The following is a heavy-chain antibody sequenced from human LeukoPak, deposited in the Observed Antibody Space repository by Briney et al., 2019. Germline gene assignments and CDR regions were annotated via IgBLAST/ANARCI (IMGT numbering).Heavy chain of an antibody. V-gene: IGHV4-31*03. CDR2: IYYSGST. Sequence: SETLSLTCTVSGGSISSGGYYWSWIRQHPGKGLGWIGYIYYSGSTYYNPSLKSRVTISVDTSKNQFSLKLSSVTAADTAVYYCARGLGDSSGYYFGYWGQGTLVTVSS. CDR3: ARGLGDSSGYYFGY. CDR1: GGSISSGGYY. D-gene: IGHD3-22*01. J-gene: IGHJ4*02.